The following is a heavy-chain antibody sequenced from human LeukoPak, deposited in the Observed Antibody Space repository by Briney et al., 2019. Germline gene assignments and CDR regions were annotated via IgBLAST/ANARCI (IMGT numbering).Heavy chain of an antibody. Sequence: TGGSLRLSCAASGFIFSGDWMSWVRQAPGKGLEWVANIKHDGSETYYVDSLRGRFTISRDNAKNSLYLQMNSLRAEDTAVYYCARDGYHYYGSGTYFGYYYMDVWGKGTTVTISS. D-gene: IGHD3-10*01. CDR3: ARDGYHYYGSGTYFGYYYMDV. CDR1: GFIFSGDW. CDR2: IKHDGSET. J-gene: IGHJ6*03. V-gene: IGHV3-7*01.